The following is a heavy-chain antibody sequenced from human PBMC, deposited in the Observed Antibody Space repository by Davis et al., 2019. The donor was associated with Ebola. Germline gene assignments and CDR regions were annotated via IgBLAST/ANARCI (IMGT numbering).Heavy chain of an antibody. V-gene: IGHV3-23*01. CDR2: ISGSGGDP. CDR1: GFTFSTYA. CDR3: VSLGVIVGATIPNY. D-gene: IGHD1-26*01. Sequence: PGGSLRLSCAGSGFTFSTYAMIWVRQAPGKGLEWVSRISGSGGDPHYADSVKGRFTISRDNSKNTLYLQMNSLRAEDTAVYYCVSLGVIVGATIPNYWGQGTLVTVSS. J-gene: IGHJ4*02.